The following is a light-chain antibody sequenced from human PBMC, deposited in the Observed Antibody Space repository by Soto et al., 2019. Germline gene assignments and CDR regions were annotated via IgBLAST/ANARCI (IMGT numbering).Light chain of an antibody. Sequence: EIVLTQSPGTLSLSPGERATLSCRASPSVTNFLAWYQQKPGQAPRLLIYGAFNRATGIPARFSGSGSGTDFTLTISSLEPEDSAVYYCQQRNVWPPVTFGQGTLLAIK. V-gene: IGKV3-11*01. J-gene: IGKJ5*01. CDR2: GAF. CDR3: QQRNVWPPVT. CDR1: PSVTNF.